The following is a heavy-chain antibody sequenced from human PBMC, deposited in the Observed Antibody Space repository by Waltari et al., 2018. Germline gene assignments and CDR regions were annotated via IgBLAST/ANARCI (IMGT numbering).Heavy chain of an antibody. CDR3: ARTLWELLLSYYGMDV. V-gene: IGHV7-4-1*02. D-gene: IGHD1-26*01. Sequence: QVQLVQSGAEVKKPGSSVKVSCKASGGTFSSYAISWVRQAPGQGLEWMGWINTNTGNPTYAQGFTGRFVFSLDTSVSTAYLQISSLKAEDTAVYYCARTLWELLLSYYGMDVWGQGTTVTVSS. CDR2: INTNTGNP. CDR1: GGTFSSYA. J-gene: IGHJ6*02.